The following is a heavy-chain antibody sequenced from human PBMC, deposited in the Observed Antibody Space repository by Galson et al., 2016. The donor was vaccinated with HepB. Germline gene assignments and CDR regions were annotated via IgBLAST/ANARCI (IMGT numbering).Heavy chain of an antibody. J-gene: IGHJ4*02. CDR3: ARDSPARPRGYFDS. D-gene: IGHD6-6*01. V-gene: IGHV3-11*06. CDR1: GFSFSDYY. Sequence: SLRLSCAAFGFSFSDYYMIWIRLAPGTGLEWVANISPSTSNRNYADSVKGRFTISRDNAKKSLYLQMSDLRAGDTAVYYCARDSPARPRGYFDSWGQGTLVTVSS. CDR2: ISPSTSNR.